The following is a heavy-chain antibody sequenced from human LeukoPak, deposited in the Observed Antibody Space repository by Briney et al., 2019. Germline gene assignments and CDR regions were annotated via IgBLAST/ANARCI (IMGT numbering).Heavy chain of an antibody. J-gene: IGHJ4*02. Sequence: SGPTLVRPTQTLTLTCTFSGFSLSTSGVGVGWIRQPPGKALEWPALIYWNDDKRYSPSLKSRLTIAKDTSKNQVVLTMTNMDPVDTATYYCAHTEEVLVLAYWGQGTLVTVSS. CDR2: IYWNDDK. V-gene: IGHV2-5*01. CDR1: GFSLSTSGVG. CDR3: AHTEEVLVLAY.